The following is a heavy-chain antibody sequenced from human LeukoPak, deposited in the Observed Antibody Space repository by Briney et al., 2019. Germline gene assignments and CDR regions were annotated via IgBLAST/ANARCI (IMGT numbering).Heavy chain of an antibody. CDR3: ARVLRDTGGYYYYFDY. D-gene: IGHD3-22*01. CDR1: GGSISSDF. V-gene: IGHV4-59*01. CDR2: AYYSGST. J-gene: IGHJ4*02. Sequence: SQTLSLTCTVSGGSISSDFWSWIRQPPGKGLEWIGYAYYSGSTNYNPSLKSRVTISVDTSKNQFSLKLSSVTAADTAVYYCARVLRDTGGYYYYFDYWGQGTLVTVSS.